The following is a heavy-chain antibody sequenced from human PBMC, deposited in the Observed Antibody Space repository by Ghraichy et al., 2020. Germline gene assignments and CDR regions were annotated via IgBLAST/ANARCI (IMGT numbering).Heavy chain of an antibody. CDR2: IYYSGST. Sequence: ESLNISCTVSGGSISSYYWSWIRQPPGKGLEWIGYIYYSGSTNYNPSLKSRVTISVDTSKNQFSLKLSSVTAADTAVYYCARRQWGATYAFDIWGQGTMVTVSS. CDR1: GGSISSYY. V-gene: IGHV4-59*08. D-gene: IGHD1-26*01. J-gene: IGHJ3*02. CDR3: ARRQWGATYAFDI.